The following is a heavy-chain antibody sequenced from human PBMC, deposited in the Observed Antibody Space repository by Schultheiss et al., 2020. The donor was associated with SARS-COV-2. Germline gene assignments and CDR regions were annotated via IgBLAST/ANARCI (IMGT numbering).Heavy chain of an antibody. D-gene: IGHD3-10*01. CDR3: ARDLGVLVGTYGMDV. V-gene: IGHV1-46*01. Sequence: ASVKVSCKVSGYTLTELSMHWVRQAPGQGLEWMGILNPSGGSTSYAQKFQGRVTMTRDTSTSTVYMGLSSLRSEDTAVYYCARDLGVLVGTYGMDVWGQGTTVTVSS. CDR1: GYTLTELS. J-gene: IGHJ6*02. CDR2: LNPSGGST.